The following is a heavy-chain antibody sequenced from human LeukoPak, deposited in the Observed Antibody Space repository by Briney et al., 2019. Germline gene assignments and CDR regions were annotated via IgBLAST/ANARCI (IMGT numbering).Heavy chain of an antibody. CDR1: GGSFSGYY. D-gene: IGHD3-10*01. Sequence: SETLSLTCAVYGGSFSGYYWSWIRQPPGKGLKWIGEINHSGSTNYNPSLKSRVTISVDTSKNQFSLKLSSVTAADTAVYYCARARKWYYGSGSYYPYYFDYWGQGTLVTVSS. V-gene: IGHV4-34*01. CDR2: INHSGST. CDR3: ARARKWYYGSGSYYPYYFDY. J-gene: IGHJ4*02.